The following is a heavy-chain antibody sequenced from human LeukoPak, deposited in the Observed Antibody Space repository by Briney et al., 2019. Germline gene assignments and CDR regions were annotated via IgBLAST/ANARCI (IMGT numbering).Heavy chain of an antibody. J-gene: IGHJ4*02. D-gene: IGHD2-15*01. Sequence: GASVKVSCKASGYTFTGYYMHWVRQAPGQGLEWMGIINPSGGSTSYAQKFQGWVTMTRDMSTSTVYMELSSLRSEDTAVYYCARVNRGFPSGPQFDYWGQGTLVTVSP. CDR3: ARVNRGFPSGPQFDY. V-gene: IGHV1-46*01. CDR1: GYTFTGYY. CDR2: INPSGGST.